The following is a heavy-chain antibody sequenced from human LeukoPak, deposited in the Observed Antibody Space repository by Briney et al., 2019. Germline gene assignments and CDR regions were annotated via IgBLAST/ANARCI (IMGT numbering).Heavy chain of an antibody. CDR2: ISGSGDRT. Sequence: GGSLRLSCAASGFTFSSYWMSWVRQAPGKGLEWVSGISGSGDRTYYADSVKGRFTISRDNAKNSLYLQMNSLRAEDTAVYYCAELGITMIGGVWGKGTTVTISS. J-gene: IGHJ6*04. CDR3: AELGITMIGGV. D-gene: IGHD3-10*02. V-gene: IGHV3-23*01. CDR1: GFTFSSYW.